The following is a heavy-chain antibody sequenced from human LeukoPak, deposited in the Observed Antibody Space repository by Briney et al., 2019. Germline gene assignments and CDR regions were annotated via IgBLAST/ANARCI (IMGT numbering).Heavy chain of an antibody. V-gene: IGHV3-30*02. CDR3: AKVGKTENYYGSGRFSYYYSMDV. Sequence: PGGSLRLSCAASGFTFSNYGMHWVRQAPGKGLEWVAFIRSDGSNKYYADSVKGRFTTSRENSKNTLYMKMNSLRAEDTALYYCAKVGKTENYYGSGRFSYYYSMDVWGKGATVTISS. CDR2: IRSDGSNK. CDR1: GFTFSNYG. D-gene: IGHD3-10*01. J-gene: IGHJ6*03.